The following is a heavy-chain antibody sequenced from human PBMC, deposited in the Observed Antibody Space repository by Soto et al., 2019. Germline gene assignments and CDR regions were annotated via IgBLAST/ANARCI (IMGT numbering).Heavy chain of an antibody. J-gene: IGHJ4*02. D-gene: IGHD6-13*01. CDR2: ISGSGGST. Sequence: GGSLRLSCAASGFTFSSYAMSWVRQAPGKGLEWVSAISGSGGSTYYADSVKGRFTISRDNSKNTLYLQMNSLRAEDTAVYYCAKSVPPIFGQQLNQPVDYWGQGTLVTVSS. CDR3: AKSVPPIFGQQLNQPVDY. V-gene: IGHV3-23*01. CDR1: GFTFSSYA.